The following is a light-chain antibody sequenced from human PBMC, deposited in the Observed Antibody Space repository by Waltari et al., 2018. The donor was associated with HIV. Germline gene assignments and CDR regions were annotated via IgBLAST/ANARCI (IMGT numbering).Light chain of an antibody. V-gene: IGLV3-21*04. CDR2: YDI. CDR1: NIGSRT. Sequence: SYMLTQPPSVSVAPGETARITCEGDNIGSRTVQWYQQKAAQAPVLVIYYDIDRPSGIPERFSGSNSDNPATLTISRVEAGDEADYYCQVWDGDSNHVVFGGGTKLTVL. J-gene: IGLJ2*01. CDR3: QVWDGDSNHVV.